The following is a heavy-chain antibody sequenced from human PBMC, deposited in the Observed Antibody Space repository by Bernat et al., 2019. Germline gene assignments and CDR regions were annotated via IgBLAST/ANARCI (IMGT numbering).Heavy chain of an antibody. Sequence: QVQLVESGGGVVQPGRSLRLSCAASGFTFSTYAIHWVRQAPGKGLKWVAVISYDGINKYYADSVKARFTISRDNSTNTVYLQMNSLRPEDTAVYYCAKGSGRSSSSGGIDYWGQGTLVTVSS. CDR3: AKGSGRSSSSGGIDY. J-gene: IGHJ4*02. V-gene: IGHV3-30*18. CDR1: GFTFSTYA. CDR2: ISYDGINK. D-gene: IGHD6-6*01.